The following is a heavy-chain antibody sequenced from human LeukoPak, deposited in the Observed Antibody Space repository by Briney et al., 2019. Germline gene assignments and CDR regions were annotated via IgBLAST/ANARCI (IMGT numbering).Heavy chain of an antibody. J-gene: IGHJ4*02. D-gene: IGHD2-15*01. Sequence: SETLSLTCTVSGGSISSGSYYWSWIRQPAWKGLEWIGRIYTSGSTNYNPSLKSRVTISVDTSKNQFSLKLSSVTAADTAVYYCARYLCSGGSCYSGFDYWGQGTLVTVSS. V-gene: IGHV4-61*02. CDR1: GGSISSGSYY. CDR3: ARYLCSGGSCYSGFDY. CDR2: IYTSGST.